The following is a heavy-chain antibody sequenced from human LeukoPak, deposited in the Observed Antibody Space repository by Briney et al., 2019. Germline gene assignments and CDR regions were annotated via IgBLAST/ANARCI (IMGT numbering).Heavy chain of an antibody. D-gene: IGHD3/OR15-3a*01. J-gene: IGHJ4*02. V-gene: IGHV3-64*01. Sequence: GGSLRLSCAASGFTFGSYAMHWVRQAPGKGLEYVSAISSNGGSTYYANSVKGRFTISRDNSKNTLYLQMNSLRADDTAVYYCAKGRWTLHYWGQGTLVTVSS. CDR1: GFTFGSYA. CDR2: ISSNGGST. CDR3: AKGRWTLHY.